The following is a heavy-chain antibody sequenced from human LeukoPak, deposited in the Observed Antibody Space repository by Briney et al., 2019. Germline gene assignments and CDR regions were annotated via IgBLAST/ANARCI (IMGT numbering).Heavy chain of an antibody. V-gene: IGHV3-7*01. CDR1: GFTFSSYW. Sequence: GGSLRLSCAASGFTFSSYWMSWVRQAPGKGLEWVANIKQDGSEKGYVDSVKGRFTISRDNAKNSLYLQMNSLRAEDTAVYYCARDGLAAAEGYWGQGTLVTVSS. CDR3: ARDGLAAAEGY. D-gene: IGHD6-13*01. CDR2: IKQDGSEK. J-gene: IGHJ4*02.